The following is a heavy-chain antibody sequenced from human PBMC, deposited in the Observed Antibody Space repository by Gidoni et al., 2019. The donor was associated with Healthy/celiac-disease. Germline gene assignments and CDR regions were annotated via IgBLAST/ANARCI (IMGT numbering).Heavy chain of an antibody. CDR1: GFTLSSYW. CDR2: IKQDGSEK. J-gene: IGHJ6*01. CDR3: AKPLDTTDYYYYGMDV. V-gene: IGHV3-7*03. Sequence: EAQPVESGGGLGQPGGSLRLSCDASGFTLSSYWMSGVRQAPGKGLEWVANIKQDGSEKYYVDSVKGRFTISRDNAKNAVYLQMNRLREEDTAVYYCAKPLDTTDYYYYGMDVGGQGTTVTVS. D-gene: IGHD5-18*01.